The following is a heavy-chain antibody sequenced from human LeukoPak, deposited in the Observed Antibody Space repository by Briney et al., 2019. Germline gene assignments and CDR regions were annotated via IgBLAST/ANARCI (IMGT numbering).Heavy chain of an antibody. D-gene: IGHD5/OR15-5a*01. CDR3: SRHLEVGIDHFVYEG. CDR1: GYILNAQG. J-gene: IGHJ4*02. V-gene: IGHV5-51*01. Sequence: GESLTLSCKRSGYILNAQGNGWVRQMPGKGLEWMGIIYPGDSDTRYSPSFQGQVTRSADKPISTAYLQWSSLKASDTGMYYCSRHLEVGIDHFVYEGRGQGIPV. CDR2: IYPGDSDT.